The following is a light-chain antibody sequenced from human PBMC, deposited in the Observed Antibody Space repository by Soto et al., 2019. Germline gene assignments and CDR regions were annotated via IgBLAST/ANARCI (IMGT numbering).Light chain of an antibody. V-gene: IGLV4-60*03. CDR1: SGHSTYI. Sequence: QSVLTQPSSASASLGSSVKLTCTLSSGHSTYIIAWHQQRPGKAPRYLMKLEGSGSYNRGSGVPDRFSGSSSGADRYLTIFNFQSEDEADYYCETWDSNSRVFGTGTKVTVL. J-gene: IGLJ1*01. CDR2: LEGSGSY. CDR3: ETWDSNSRV.